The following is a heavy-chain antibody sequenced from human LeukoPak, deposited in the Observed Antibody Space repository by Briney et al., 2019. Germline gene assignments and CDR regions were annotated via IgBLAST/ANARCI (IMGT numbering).Heavy chain of an antibody. D-gene: IGHD2-15*01. Sequence: SETLSLTCAVSGYSISSGYYWGWIRQPPGKGLEWTGRIYTSGSTNSNPSLKSRVTMSVDTSKNQFSLKLSSVTAADTAVYYCARGWYCSGGSCYSSMDVWGKGTTVTVSS. J-gene: IGHJ6*03. CDR1: GYSISSGYY. CDR3: ARGWYCSGGSCYSSMDV. V-gene: IGHV4-38-2*01. CDR2: IYTSGST.